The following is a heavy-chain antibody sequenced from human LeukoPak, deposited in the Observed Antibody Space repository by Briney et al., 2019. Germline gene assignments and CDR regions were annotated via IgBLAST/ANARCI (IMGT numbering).Heavy chain of an antibody. Sequence: GRSLRLSCAASGFTFSSYGMHWVRQAPGKGLEWVAVIWYDGSNKYYADSVKGRFTISRDNSKNTLYLQMNSLRAEDTAVYYCARDPRRGSAATRPDWLDPWGQGTLVTVSS. J-gene: IGHJ5*02. CDR3: ARDPRRGSAATRPDWLDP. D-gene: IGHD2-15*01. V-gene: IGHV3-33*01. CDR2: IWYDGSNK. CDR1: GFTFSSYG.